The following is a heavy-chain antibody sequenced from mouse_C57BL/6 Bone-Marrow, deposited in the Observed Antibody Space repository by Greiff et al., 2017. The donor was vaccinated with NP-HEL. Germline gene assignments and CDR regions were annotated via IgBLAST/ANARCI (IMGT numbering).Heavy chain of an antibody. Sequence: DVKLQESGPVLVKPGASVKMSCKASGYTFTDYYMNWVKQSHGKSLEWIGVINPYNGGTSYNQKFKGKATLTVDKSSSTAYMELNSLTSEDSAVYYCAREGGNWYYFDYWGQGTTLTVSS. CDR1: GYTFTDYY. CDR2: INPYNGGT. J-gene: IGHJ2*01. V-gene: IGHV1-19*01. D-gene: IGHD2-1*01. CDR3: AREGGNWYYFDY.